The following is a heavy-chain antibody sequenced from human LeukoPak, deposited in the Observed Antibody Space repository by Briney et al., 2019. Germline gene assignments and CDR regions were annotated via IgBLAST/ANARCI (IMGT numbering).Heavy chain of an antibody. D-gene: IGHD2-2*03. CDR2: INHSGST. J-gene: IGHJ6*02. V-gene: IGHV4-34*01. Sequence: SETLSLTCAVYGGSFSGYYWSWIRQPPGKGLEWIGEINHSGSTNYNPSLKSRVTISVDTSRNQFSLKLSSVTAADTAVYYCALDIVVVPAAALYGMDVWGQGTTVTVSS. CDR1: GGSFSGYY. CDR3: ALDIVVVPAAALYGMDV.